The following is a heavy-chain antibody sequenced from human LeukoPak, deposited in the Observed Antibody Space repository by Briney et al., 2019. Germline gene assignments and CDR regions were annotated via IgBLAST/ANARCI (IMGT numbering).Heavy chain of an antibody. J-gene: IGHJ2*01. CDR2: IYTSGST. D-gene: IGHD4-11*01. CDR1: GDSIINYY. Sequence: SETLSLTCIVSGDSIINYYRSWIRQPAGKGLEWIGRIYTSGSTNYNPSLKSRVTISVDKSKNQVSLRLSSVTAADTAVYYCARTASSYNWYFDLWGRGTLVTVSS. V-gene: IGHV4-4*07. CDR3: ARTASSYNWYFDL.